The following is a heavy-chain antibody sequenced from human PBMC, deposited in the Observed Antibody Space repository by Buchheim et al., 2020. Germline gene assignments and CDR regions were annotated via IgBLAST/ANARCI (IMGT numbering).Heavy chain of an antibody. CDR2: ISGDGSDQ. J-gene: IGHJ4*02. D-gene: IGHD6-6*01. CDR1: GFPFSSYG. V-gene: IGHV3-33*01. Sequence: QVQLLESGGGVVQPGRSLRLSCAASGFPFSSYGIHWIRQAPGKGLEWVALISGDGSDQYYADSVKGRFTISRDNSKNTMSLQMNSLRVDDTAVYYCARDFSGSSSSEIDYWGQGTL. CDR3: ARDFSGSSSSEIDY.